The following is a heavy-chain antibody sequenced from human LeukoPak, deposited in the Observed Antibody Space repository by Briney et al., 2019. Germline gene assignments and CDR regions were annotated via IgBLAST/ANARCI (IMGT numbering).Heavy chain of an antibody. CDR2: IYSSRS. J-gene: IGHJ5*02. V-gene: IGHV4-4*07. D-gene: IGHD1-26*01. CDR3: ARDLKRSRARWENLGFDP. Sequence: SETLSLTCTVSGASISSYYWSWIRQPAGKGLEWIGRIYSSRSIYNPSLKSRVTMSVDTSKNQFSLKLSSVTAADTAVYYCARDLKRSRARWENLGFDPWGQGTLVTVSS. CDR1: GASISSYY.